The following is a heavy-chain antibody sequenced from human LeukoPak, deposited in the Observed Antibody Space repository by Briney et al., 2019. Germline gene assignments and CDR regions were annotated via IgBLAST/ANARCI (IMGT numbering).Heavy chain of an antibody. CDR1: GYTFTSYY. CDR2: INPSGGST. CDR3: ARDTEIIGGSGSYPI. D-gene: IGHD3-10*01. J-gene: IGHJ4*02. Sequence: ASVKVSCKASGYTFTSYYMHWVRQAPGQGLEWMGIINPSGGSTSYAQKFQGRVTMTRDTSTSTVYMELSSLRSEGTAVYYCARDTEIIGGSGSYPIWGQGTLVTVSS. V-gene: IGHV1-46*01.